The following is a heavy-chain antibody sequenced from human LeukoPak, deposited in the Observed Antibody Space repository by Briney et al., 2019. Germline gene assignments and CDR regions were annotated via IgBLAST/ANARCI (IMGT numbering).Heavy chain of an antibody. CDR2: ISSSSSYI. J-gene: IGHJ4*02. CDR3: ARAYYDFWSGYYTYYFDY. Sequence: PGGSLRLSCAASGFTFSSYSMNWVRQAPGKGLEWVSSISSSSSYIYYADSVKGRFTISRDNAKNSLYLQMNSLRAEDTAVYYCARAYYDFWSGYYTYYFDYWGQGTLVTVSS. CDR1: GFTFSSYS. V-gene: IGHV3-21*01. D-gene: IGHD3-3*01.